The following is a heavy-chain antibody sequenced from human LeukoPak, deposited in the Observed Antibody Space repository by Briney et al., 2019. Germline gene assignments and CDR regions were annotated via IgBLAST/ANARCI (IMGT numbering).Heavy chain of an antibody. CDR2: VSDSGNTI. CDR3: AKGVGTTMAYYFDY. CDR1: RFTFSNYA. V-gene: IGHV3-23*01. Sequence: PGGSLRLSCAASRFTFSNYAMSWVRQAPGKGLEWVSGVSDSGNTIYYADSVKGRFTISRDNSKNTVYLQMTSLRAEDTALYYCAKGVGTTMAYYFDYWGQGTLVTASS. J-gene: IGHJ4*02. D-gene: IGHD1-26*01.